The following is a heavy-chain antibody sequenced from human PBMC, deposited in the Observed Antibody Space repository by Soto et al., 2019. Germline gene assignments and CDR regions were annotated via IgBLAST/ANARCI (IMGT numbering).Heavy chain of an antibody. D-gene: IGHD3-10*01. J-gene: IGHJ6*03. CDR2: ISGSGGST. CDR1: GFTFSGYA. V-gene: IGHV3-23*01. Sequence: HPGGSLRLSCAASGFTFSGYAMSWVRQAPGKGLEWVSAISGSGGSTYYADSVKGRFTISRDNSKNTLYLQMNSLRAEDTAVYYCARIAWSDKGSGKNYYLDVWGKGTTVTVSS. CDR3: ARIAWSDKGSGKNYYLDV.